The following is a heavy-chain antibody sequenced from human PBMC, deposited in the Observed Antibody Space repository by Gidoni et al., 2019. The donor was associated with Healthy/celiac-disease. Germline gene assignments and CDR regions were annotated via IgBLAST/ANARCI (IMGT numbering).Heavy chain of an antibody. D-gene: IGHD3-10*01. CDR2: IYYSGST. CDR3: AGTMVRGDAFDI. V-gene: IGHV4-39*01. Sequence: QLQLQESGPGLVKPSETLSLTCTVSGGSISSSSYYWGWIRQPPGKGLEWIGSIYYSGSTYYNPSLKSRVTISVDTSKNQFSLKLSSVTAADTAVYYCAGTMVRGDAFDIWGQGTMVTVSS. CDR1: GGSISSSSYY. J-gene: IGHJ3*02.